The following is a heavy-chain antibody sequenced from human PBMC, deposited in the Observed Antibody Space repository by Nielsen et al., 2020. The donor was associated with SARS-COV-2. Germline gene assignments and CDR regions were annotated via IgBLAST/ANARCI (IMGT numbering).Heavy chain of an antibody. Sequence: GGSLRLFCAASGFTFSSYAMHWARQAPGKGLEWVAVISYDGSNKYYADSVKGRFTISRDNSKNTLYLQMNSLRAEDTAVYYCARDIHCSSTSCYGMDVWGQGTTVTVSS. CDR2: ISYDGSNK. J-gene: IGHJ6*02. CDR3: ARDIHCSSTSCYGMDV. D-gene: IGHD2-2*01. CDR1: GFTFSSYA. V-gene: IGHV3-30-3*01.